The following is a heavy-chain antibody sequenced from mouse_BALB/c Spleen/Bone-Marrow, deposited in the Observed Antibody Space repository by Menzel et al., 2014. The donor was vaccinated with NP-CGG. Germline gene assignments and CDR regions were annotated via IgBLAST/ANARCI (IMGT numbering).Heavy chain of an antibody. J-gene: IGHJ3*01. D-gene: IGHD2-13*01. V-gene: IGHV1-69*01. CDR3: ASSFEADCGWFPD. CDR1: GYTFTDYW. CDR2: LATSYIYT. Sequence: VQRVASGAELVMPGASVQMSCKASGYTFTDYWIHWMKQRPGQGLEWIGALATSYIYTNFNPKFKGKATLTVDESSNTAYMQLSSLTAEDAAVDDCASSFEADCGWFPDWGQGTLVTGAA.